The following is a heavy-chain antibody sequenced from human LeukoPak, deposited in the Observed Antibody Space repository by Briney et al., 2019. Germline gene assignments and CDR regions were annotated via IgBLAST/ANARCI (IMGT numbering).Heavy chain of an antibody. CDR3: AKGGRDTSKYYFDY. CDR2: IGTAADT. V-gene: IGHV3-13*01. Sequence: GGSLRLSCAASGFTLRSYDMHWVRQATGKGLEWVSGIGTAADTYYPGSVKGRFTISRENAKNSLYLQMNSLRAGDTAVYYCAKGGRDTSKYYFDYWGQGTQVTVSS. D-gene: IGHD1-26*01. J-gene: IGHJ4*02. CDR1: GFTLRSYD.